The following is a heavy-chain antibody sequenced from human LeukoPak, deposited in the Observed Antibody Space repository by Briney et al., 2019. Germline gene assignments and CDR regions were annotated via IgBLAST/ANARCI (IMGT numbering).Heavy chain of an antibody. CDR1: GYTFTGYY. Sequence: ASVKVSCKASGYTFTGYYMHWVRQAPGQGLEWMGRINPNSGGTNYAQKFQGRVTMTRDTSISTAYVELSRLRPDDTAVYYCASQTGIAVAIYDYWGQGTLVTVSS. J-gene: IGHJ4*02. CDR3: ASQTGIAVAIYDY. CDR2: INPNSGGT. D-gene: IGHD6-19*01. V-gene: IGHV1-2*06.